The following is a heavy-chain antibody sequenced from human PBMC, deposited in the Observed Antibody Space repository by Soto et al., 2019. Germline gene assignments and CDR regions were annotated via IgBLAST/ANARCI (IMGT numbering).Heavy chain of an antibody. CDR1: GYTVTTHY. Sequence: QVQLVQSGAEVKKPGASVKISCTASGYTVTTHYMHWVRQAPERGLEWMGAINPGSGAAKYTQTFQARVTMTRDTSTNTVYMEMCALRSEDTAVFYCARGGEVGVAGSAAFDMWGQGTMVTVSS. CDR3: ARGGEVGVAGSAAFDM. V-gene: IGHV1-46*01. D-gene: IGHD3-3*01. J-gene: IGHJ3*02. CDR2: INPGSGAA.